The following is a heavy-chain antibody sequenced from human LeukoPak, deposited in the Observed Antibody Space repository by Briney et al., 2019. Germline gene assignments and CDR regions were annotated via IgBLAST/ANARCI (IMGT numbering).Heavy chain of an antibody. CDR1: GFTFSTYA. Sequence: GGSLRLSCAASGFTFSTYAMTWVRQAAEKGLEWVSIINAGGGETYYADSVKVRFTISRDNSKNTLYLQMNSLRVEDTAVYYCGRDPNGDYFGAFEFWGQETLVTVSA. CDR3: GRDPNGDYFGAFEF. V-gene: IGHV3-23*01. J-gene: IGHJ3*01. D-gene: IGHD4-17*01. CDR2: INAGGGET.